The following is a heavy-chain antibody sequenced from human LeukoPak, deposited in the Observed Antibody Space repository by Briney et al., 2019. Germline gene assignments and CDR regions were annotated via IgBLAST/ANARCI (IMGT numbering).Heavy chain of an antibody. Sequence: GESLKISCKGSGYSFTNFWIGWVRQMPGKGLEWMGIIYPGNSETRYSPSFQGQVTISADKSINSAYLQWSSLKASDTAIYYCARQWGSSGQDYDYWGQGTLVTVSS. D-gene: IGHD6-19*01. CDR2: IYPGNSET. CDR3: ARQWGSSGQDYDY. CDR1: GYSFTNFW. J-gene: IGHJ4*02. V-gene: IGHV5-51*01.